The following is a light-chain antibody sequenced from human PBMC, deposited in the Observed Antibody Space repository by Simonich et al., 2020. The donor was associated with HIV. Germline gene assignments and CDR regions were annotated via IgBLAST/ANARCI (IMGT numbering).Light chain of an antibody. CDR3: QQYYSIPYT. V-gene: IGKV1-NL1*01. J-gene: IGKJ2*01. CDR1: QGISSW. Sequence: DIQMTQSPSSVSASVGDRVTITCRASQGISSWLAWYQQKPGKAPKLLLYAASRLESGVPSRFSGSGSGTDYTLTISSLQPEDFATYYCQQYYSIPYTFGLGTRLEIK. CDR2: AAS.